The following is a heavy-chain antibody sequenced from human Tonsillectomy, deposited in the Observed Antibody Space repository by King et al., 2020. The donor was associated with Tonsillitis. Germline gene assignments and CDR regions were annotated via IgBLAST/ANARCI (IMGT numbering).Heavy chain of an antibody. J-gene: IGHJ4*02. CDR1: GFTFSDHY. V-gene: IGHV3-72*01. Sequence: VQLVESGGGLVQPGGSLRLSCAASGFTFSDHYMDWVRQAPGKVLEWVVRTRNKANSYTTEYAASVKGRFTISRDDSKNSLYLQMNSLKTEDTAVYYCASSAGPFGAYFDYWGQGTLVTVSS. CDR3: ASSAGPFGAYFDY. CDR2: TRNKANSYTT. D-gene: IGHD6-13*01.